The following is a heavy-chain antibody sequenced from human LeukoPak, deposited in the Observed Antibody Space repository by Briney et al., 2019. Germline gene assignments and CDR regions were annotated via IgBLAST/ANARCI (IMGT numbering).Heavy chain of an antibody. V-gene: IGHV3-21*01. CDR3: ARGQGYSSGWYGGDYFDY. CDR1: GFTFSSYS. CDR2: ISRSSTYI. J-gene: IGHJ4*02. D-gene: IGHD6-19*01. Sequence: PGGSLRLSCAASGFTFSSYSMNWVRLAPGKGLEWVSSISRSSTYIYYADSVKGRFTISRDNAKNSLYLQMNRLRAEDTAVYFCARGQGYSSGWYGGDYFDYWGQGTLVTVSS.